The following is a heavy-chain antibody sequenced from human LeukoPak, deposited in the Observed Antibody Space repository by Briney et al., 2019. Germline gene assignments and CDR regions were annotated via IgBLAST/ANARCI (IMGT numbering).Heavy chain of an antibody. CDR1: GGSISSGGYY. CDR2: IYYSGST. V-gene: IGHV4-31*03. D-gene: IGHD2-2*02. J-gene: IGHJ3*02. CDR3: ARGRGCSSTSCYIGAFDI. Sequence: SQTLSLTCTVSGGSISSGGYYWSWIRQHPGKGLEWIGYIYYSGSTYYNPSLKSRVTISVDTSKNQFSLKLSSVTAADTAVYYCARGRGCSSTSCYIGAFDIWGQGTMVTVSS.